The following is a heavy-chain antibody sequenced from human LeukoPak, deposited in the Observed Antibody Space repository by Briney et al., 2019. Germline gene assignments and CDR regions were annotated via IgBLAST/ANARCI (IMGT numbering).Heavy chain of an antibody. Sequence: PSETLSLTFTVFGGSISSFLWIWIRQPPGKGLEWVGYIHYSGSTNYNPSLRSRATISIDTSKNQFSLKLSSVTAADTAVYYCARRWGGGSYFFDDWGQGTVVTASS. V-gene: IGHV4-59*01. D-gene: IGHD1-26*01. CDR1: GGSISSFL. CDR3: ARRWGGGSYFFDD. CDR2: IHYSGST. J-gene: IGHJ4*02.